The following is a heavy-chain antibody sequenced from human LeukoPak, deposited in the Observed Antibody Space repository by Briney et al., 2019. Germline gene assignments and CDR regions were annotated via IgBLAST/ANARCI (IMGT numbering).Heavy chain of an antibody. CDR2: IYENGGTA. J-gene: IGHJ4*02. D-gene: IGHD2-21*01. CDR3: AKDFRIGYSAHFDY. Sequence: GGSLRLSCVGSGFTFRSHAMSWVRQAPEKGLEFVSGIYENGGTAYYADSVKGRLSISRDNSKNTLYLQMDSLRGEDTAVYYCAKDFRIGYSAHFDYWGQGALVTVSS. CDR1: GFTFRSHA. V-gene: IGHV3-23*01.